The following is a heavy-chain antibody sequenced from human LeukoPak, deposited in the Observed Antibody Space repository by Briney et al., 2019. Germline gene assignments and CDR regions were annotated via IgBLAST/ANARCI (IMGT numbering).Heavy chain of an antibody. D-gene: IGHD3-16*01. CDR3: ARAPGFGYYYMDV. J-gene: IGHJ6*03. CDR2: IYFSGST. Sequence: SETLSLTCTVFGGSISSSSYDWGGIRQPQGKRLEWIGSIYFSGSTFDNPSFKSRLTISVDTSKNQLSLKLSSVTAADTAVYFCARAPGFGYYYMDVWGKGTTVIVSS. CDR1: GGSISSSSYD. V-gene: IGHV4-39*07.